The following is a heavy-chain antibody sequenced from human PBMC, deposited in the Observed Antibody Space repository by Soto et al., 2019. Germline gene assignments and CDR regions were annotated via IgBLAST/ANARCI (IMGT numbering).Heavy chain of an antibody. J-gene: IGHJ6*02. CDR3: AIVPNDSSAYYHHYYYGMDV. Sequence: QIQLMQSGAEVKKPGASVKVSCKASGYTFTRYGIHWVRQAPGQRLEWTGWINAGIGNTKYSEKFQGRVTITRDTSASTAYLELSSLRSEDTAVFYCAIVPNDSSAYYHHYYYGMDVWGQGTTVTVSS. V-gene: IGHV1-3*01. CDR2: INAGIGNT. CDR1: GYTFTRYG. D-gene: IGHD3-22*01.